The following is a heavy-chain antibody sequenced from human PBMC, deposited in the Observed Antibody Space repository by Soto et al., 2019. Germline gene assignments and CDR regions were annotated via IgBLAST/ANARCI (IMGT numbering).Heavy chain of an antibody. J-gene: IGHJ6*02. CDR2: ISYDGSNK. V-gene: IGHV3-30-3*01. CDR1: GFTFSSYA. CDR3: ARACCKPLWFGDGYYYYYGMDV. D-gene: IGHD3-10*01. Sequence: GGSLRLSXAASGFTFSSYAMHWVRQAPGKGLEWVAVISYDGSNKYYADSVKGRFTISRDNSKNTLYLQMNSLRAEDTAVYYCARACCKPLWFGDGYYYYYGMDVWGQGTTVTVSS.